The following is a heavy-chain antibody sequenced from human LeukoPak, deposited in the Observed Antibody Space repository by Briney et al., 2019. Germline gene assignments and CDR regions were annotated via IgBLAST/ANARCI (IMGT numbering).Heavy chain of an antibody. J-gene: IGHJ3*02. CDR1: GFTFSSYG. CDR3: ARTGPDYSKKDAFDI. CDR2: IWYDGSNK. V-gene: IGHV3-33*01. D-gene: IGHD2-15*01. Sequence: PGGSLRLSCAASGFTFSSYGMHWVRQAPGKGLEWVAVIWYDGSNKYYADSVKGRFTISRDNSKNTLYLQMSSLRAEDTAVYYCARTGPDYSKKDAFDIWGQGTMVTVSS.